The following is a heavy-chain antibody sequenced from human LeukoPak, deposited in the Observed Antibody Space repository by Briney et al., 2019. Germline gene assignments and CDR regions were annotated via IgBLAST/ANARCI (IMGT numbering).Heavy chain of an antibody. V-gene: IGHV3-23*01. CDR3: AKRLRDGYNSPIDF. CDR1: GFTFRNYA. Sequence: GGSLRLSCAAPGFTFRNYAMNWVRQAPGKGLEWVSGISDSGGVIDYADSVKGRFTISRDTSKNTLHLQMNSLRAEDTAVYYCAKRLRDGYNSPIDFWGQGTLVTVSS. CDR2: ISDSGGVI. J-gene: IGHJ4*02. D-gene: IGHD5-24*01.